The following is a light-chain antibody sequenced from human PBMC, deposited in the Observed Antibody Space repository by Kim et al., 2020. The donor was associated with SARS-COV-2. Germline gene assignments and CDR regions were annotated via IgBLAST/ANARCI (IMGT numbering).Light chain of an antibody. V-gene: IGKV3-11*01. Sequence: EIVLTQSPATLSLSPGERATLSCRASQSVSTYLAWYQQKPGQAPRLLIYDASNRATSIPARFSGSGSGTDFTLTISSLEPEDFAVYYCHHRSDWPLTFGGGTKVEI. CDR1: QSVSTY. J-gene: IGKJ4*01. CDR3: HHRSDWPLT. CDR2: DAS.